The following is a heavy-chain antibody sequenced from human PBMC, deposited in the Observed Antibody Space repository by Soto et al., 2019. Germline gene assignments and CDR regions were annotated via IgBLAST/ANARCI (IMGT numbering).Heavy chain of an antibody. V-gene: IGHV3-11*01. J-gene: IGHJ4*02. CDR2: ISSSGSTI. Sequence: GGSLRLSCAVSGFTFSDYYMSWIRQAPGKGLEWVSYISSSGSTIYYADSVKGRFTISRDNVKNSLYLQMNSLRAEDTAVYYCARDPDYGSGSYLDYWGQGTLVTVSS. D-gene: IGHD3-10*01. CDR1: GFTFSDYY. CDR3: ARDPDYGSGSYLDY.